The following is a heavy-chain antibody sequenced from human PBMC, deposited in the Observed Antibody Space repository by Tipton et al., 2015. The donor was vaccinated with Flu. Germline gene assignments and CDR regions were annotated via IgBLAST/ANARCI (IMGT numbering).Heavy chain of an antibody. CDR1: GASINNYY. D-gene: IGHD3-10*01. CDR2: IYYSGNT. Sequence: GASINNYYWSWIRQPPGKGLEWIGYIYYSGNTNYNPSLKSRVTMSLDASKSHFSLKLSSVTAADTAMYYCSSYYIRAFDIWGQGTMVTVSS. CDR3: SSYYIRAFDI. V-gene: IGHV4-59*01. J-gene: IGHJ3*02.